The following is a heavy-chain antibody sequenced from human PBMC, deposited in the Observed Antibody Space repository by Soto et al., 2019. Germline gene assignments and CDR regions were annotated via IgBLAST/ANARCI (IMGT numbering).Heavy chain of an antibody. CDR1: GFTVSTNY. CDR3: ARDGALLGANDY. V-gene: IGHV3-66*01. CDR2: IFSDGNT. Sequence: GGSLRLSCAASGFTVSTNYMNWVRQAPGKGLEWVSVIFSDGNTYYADSVKGRFTISRDNSKNTLYLQMNSLRAEDTAVYYCARDGALLGANDYWGQGTLVTVSS. D-gene: IGHD1-26*01. J-gene: IGHJ4*02.